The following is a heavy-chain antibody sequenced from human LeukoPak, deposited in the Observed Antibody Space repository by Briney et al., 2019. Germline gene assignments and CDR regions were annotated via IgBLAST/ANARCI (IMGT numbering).Heavy chain of an antibody. CDR1: GGTFSSYW. CDR2: INSDGSST. J-gene: IGHJ4*02. CDR3: ARDPTTVVTAYFDY. D-gene: IGHD4-23*01. V-gene: IGHV3-74*01. Sequence: SCKASGGTFSSYWMHWVRQAPGKGLVWVSRINSDGSSTSYADSVKGRFTISRDNAKNSLYLQMNSLRAEDTAVYYCARDPTTVVTAYFDYWGQGTLVTVSS.